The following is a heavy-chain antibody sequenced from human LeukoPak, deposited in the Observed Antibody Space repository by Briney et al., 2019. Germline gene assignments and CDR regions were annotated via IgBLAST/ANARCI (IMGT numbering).Heavy chain of an antibody. D-gene: IGHD3-10*02. CDR2: IYSGGKT. J-gene: IGHJ6*04. V-gene: IGHV3-66*01. CDR3: AELGITMIGGV. Sequence: GGSLRLSCAASGFTVSSNYMSWVRQAPGKGLEWVSVIYSGGKTYYTDSVKGRFTISRDNAKNSLYLQMNSLRAEDTAVYYCAELGITMIGGVWGKGTTVTISS. CDR1: GFTVSSNY.